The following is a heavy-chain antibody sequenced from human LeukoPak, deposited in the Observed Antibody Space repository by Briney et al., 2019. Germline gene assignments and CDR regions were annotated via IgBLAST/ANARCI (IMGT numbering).Heavy chain of an antibody. Sequence: GGSLRLSCAASGFTFDDNGMSWVRQAPGKGLEWVSGINWNGGSTGYADSVRGRFTISRDNAKNSLYLQMNSLRAEDTALYYCARGPPYYYGSGSSLRGAFDIWGQGTMVTVSS. D-gene: IGHD3-10*01. J-gene: IGHJ3*02. CDR2: INWNGGST. CDR3: ARGPPYYYGSGSSLRGAFDI. V-gene: IGHV3-20*04. CDR1: GFTFDDNG.